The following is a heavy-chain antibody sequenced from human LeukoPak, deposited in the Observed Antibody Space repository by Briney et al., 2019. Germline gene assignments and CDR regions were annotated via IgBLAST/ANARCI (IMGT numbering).Heavy chain of an antibody. Sequence: SETLSLTCTVSGGSISIGSYYWSWIRQPAGTGLEWIGRMSSSGISTYSPSLKSRVTISIDTSRNQFSMNLNSVTAADTAVYYCAKGAGPPWFDPWGQGTLVTVSS. J-gene: IGHJ5*02. V-gene: IGHV4-61*02. CDR3: AKGAGPPWFDP. D-gene: IGHD6-19*01. CDR1: GGSISIGSYY. CDR2: MSSSGIS.